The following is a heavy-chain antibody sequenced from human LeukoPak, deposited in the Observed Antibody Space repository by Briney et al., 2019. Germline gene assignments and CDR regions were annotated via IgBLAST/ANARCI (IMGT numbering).Heavy chain of an antibody. D-gene: IGHD5-24*01. V-gene: IGHV3-21*01. CDR2: ISSSSSYI. CDR3: ARLQAPAVEMATLDY. J-gene: IGHJ4*02. CDR1: GFTFSSYS. Sequence: PGGSLRLSCAASGFTFSSYSMNWVRQAPGKGLEWVSSISSSSSYIYYADSVKGRFTISRDNAKNSLYLQMNSLSAEDTAVYYCARLQAPAVEMATLDYWGQGTLVTVSS.